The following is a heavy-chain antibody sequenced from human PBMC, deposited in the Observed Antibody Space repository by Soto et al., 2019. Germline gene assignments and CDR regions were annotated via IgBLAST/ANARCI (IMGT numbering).Heavy chain of an antibody. J-gene: IGHJ4*02. CDR1: GGTFSSYA. V-gene: IGHV1-69*01. CDR2: IIPLFGTA. D-gene: IGHD6-19*01. Sequence: QVQLVQSGAEVKKPGSSVKVSCKASGGTFSSYAISWVRQAPGQGLEWMGGIIPLFGTANYAQKFQGRVTITADESTSTAYMELSSLRSEDTAVYYCARESSSGWLGPGEYYFDYWGQGTLVTVSS. CDR3: ARESSSGWLGPGEYYFDY.